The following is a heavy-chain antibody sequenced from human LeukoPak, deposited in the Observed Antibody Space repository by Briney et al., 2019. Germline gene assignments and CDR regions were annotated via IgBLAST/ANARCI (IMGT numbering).Heavy chain of an antibody. J-gene: IGHJ5*02. CDR2: ISAYNGNT. CDR3: AREHRYSSSWYWFDP. V-gene: IGHV1-18*01. Sequence: GASVKVSCKASGYTFTSYGISWVRQAPGQGLEWMGWISAYNGNTNYAQKLQGRVTMTTDTSTSTAYMELRSLRPDDTAVYYCAREHRYSSSWYWFDPWGQGTLVTVSS. CDR1: GYTFTSYG. D-gene: IGHD6-13*01.